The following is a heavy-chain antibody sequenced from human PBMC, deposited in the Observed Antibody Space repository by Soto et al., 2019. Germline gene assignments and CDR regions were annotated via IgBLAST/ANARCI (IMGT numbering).Heavy chain of an antibody. CDR3: ARGKRQWLRNFDY. Sequence: SETLSLTCAVYGGSFSGYYWSWIRQPPGKGLEWIGEINHSGSTNYNPSLKSRVTISVDTSKNQFSLKLSSVTAADTAVYYCARGKRQWLRNFDYWGQGTLVTVSS. J-gene: IGHJ4*02. CDR1: GGSFSGYY. V-gene: IGHV4-34*01. D-gene: IGHD5-12*01. CDR2: INHSGST.